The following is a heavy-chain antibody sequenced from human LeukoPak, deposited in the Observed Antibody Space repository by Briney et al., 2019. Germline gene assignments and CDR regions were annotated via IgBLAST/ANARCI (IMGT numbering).Heavy chain of an antibody. Sequence: GESLKISCKGSGYSFTSYWIGWVRQMPGKGLEWMGIIYPGDSDTRYSPSFQGQVTISADKSISTAYLQWSSLKASDTAMYYCARLFDSSGSYYGYFDYWGQGTQVTVSS. V-gene: IGHV5-51*01. CDR1: GYSFTSYW. CDR2: IYPGDSDT. CDR3: ARLFDSSGSYYGYFDY. D-gene: IGHD1-26*01. J-gene: IGHJ4*02.